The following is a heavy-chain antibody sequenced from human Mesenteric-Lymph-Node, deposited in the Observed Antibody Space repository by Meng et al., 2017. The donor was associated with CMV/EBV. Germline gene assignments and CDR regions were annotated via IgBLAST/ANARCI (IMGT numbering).Heavy chain of an antibody. CDR2: IHYSGTT. D-gene: IGHD5-18*01. J-gene: IGHJ6*02. CDR1: GGSFSGYY. Sequence: SETLSLTCAVNGGSFSGYYWTWIRQPPGKGLEWIGEIHYSGTTNYNASLKSRVAISVDTSKNQFSLKLSSVTAADTAVYYCARAKSGYSYGSNYYYYGMDVWGQGTTVTVSS. V-gene: IGHV4-34*01. CDR3: ARAKSGYSYGSNYYYYGMDV.